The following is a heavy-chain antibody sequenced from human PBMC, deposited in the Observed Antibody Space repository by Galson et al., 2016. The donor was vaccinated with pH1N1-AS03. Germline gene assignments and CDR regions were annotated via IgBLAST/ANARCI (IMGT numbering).Heavy chain of an antibody. V-gene: IGHV5-10-1*01. J-gene: IGHJ4*02. CDR3: ARPGPGTRSSRSGCAF. CDR1: GSSFPNYW. Sequence: QSGAEVTKPGESLRISCKGFGSSFPNYWISWVRQMPGKGLEWIGRIDPSDSYVNYSPSFRGHVTISADMSITTAYLQWSSLKASDTAIYYCARPGPGTRSSRSGCAFWGQGTLVSVSS. D-gene: IGHD1-1*01. CDR2: IDPSDSYV.